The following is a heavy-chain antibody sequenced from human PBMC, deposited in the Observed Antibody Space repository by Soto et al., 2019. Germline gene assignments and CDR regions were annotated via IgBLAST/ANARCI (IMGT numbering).Heavy chain of an antibody. CDR2: IRSKAYGGTT. V-gene: IGHV3-49*03. J-gene: IGHJ3*02. Sequence: GGSLRLSCTASGFTFGDYAMSWFRQAPGKGLEWVGFIRSKAYGGTTEYAASVKGRFTISRDDSKSIAYLQMNSLKTEDTAVYYCTRDPLAVAATWYAFDIWGQGTMVTVS. CDR1: GFTFGDYA. CDR3: TRDPLAVAATWYAFDI. D-gene: IGHD2-15*01.